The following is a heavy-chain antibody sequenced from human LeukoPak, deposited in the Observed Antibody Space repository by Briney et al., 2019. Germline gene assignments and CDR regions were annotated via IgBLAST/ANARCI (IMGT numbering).Heavy chain of an antibody. CDR3: ARDITYYDSSV. CDR1: GGTFSSYA. Sequence: ASVKVSCKASGGTFSSYAISWVRQAPGQGLEWMGRIIPILGIANYAQKFQGRVTITADKSTSTAYMELSSLRSEDTAVYYCARDITYYDSSVWGQGTLVTVSS. V-gene: IGHV1-69*04. D-gene: IGHD3-22*01. CDR2: IIPILGIA. J-gene: IGHJ4*02.